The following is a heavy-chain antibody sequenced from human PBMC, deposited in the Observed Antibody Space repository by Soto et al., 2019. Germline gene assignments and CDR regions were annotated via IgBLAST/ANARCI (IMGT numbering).Heavy chain of an antibody. V-gene: IGHV5-10-1*01. CDR1: GYSFTSYW. Sequence: GESLKISCNGSGYSFTSYWISWVRQMPGKGLEWMGRIDPSDSYTNYSPSFQGHVTISADKSISTAYLQWSSLKASDTAMYYCASTPPEGLVHGMDVWGQGTTVTVSS. D-gene: IGHD3-9*01. CDR2: IDPSDSYT. CDR3: ASTPPEGLVHGMDV. J-gene: IGHJ6*02.